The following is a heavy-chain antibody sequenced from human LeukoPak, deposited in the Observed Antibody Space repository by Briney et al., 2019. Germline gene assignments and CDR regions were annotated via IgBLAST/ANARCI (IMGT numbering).Heavy chain of an antibody. CDR2: IYYSGST. J-gene: IGHJ4*02. CDR1: GGYISSYF. CDR3: ARDMSSGWFDY. Sequence: SEELSLKGTVTGGYISSYFWSWLRHPPQSGLEWIGYIYYSGSTNYNPSLKSRVTISVDTSKNQFSLKLSSVTAADTAVYYCARDMSSGWFDYWGQGTLVTVSS. D-gene: IGHD6-19*01. V-gene: IGHV4-59*01.